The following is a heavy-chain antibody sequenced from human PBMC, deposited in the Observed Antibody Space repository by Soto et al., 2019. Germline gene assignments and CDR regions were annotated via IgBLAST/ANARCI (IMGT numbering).Heavy chain of an antibody. J-gene: IGHJ4*02. CDR2: INAGNGNT. V-gene: IGHV1-3*01. Sequence: QVQLVQSGAEVKKPGASVKVTCKASGYTFTSYAMHWVRQAPGQRLEWMGWINAGNGNTKYSQKFQGRVTITRDTSASTAYMELSSLRSEDTAVYYCARGPGGPDGPGDYWGQGTLVTVSS. CDR1: GYTFTSYA. CDR3: ARGPGGPDGPGDY. D-gene: IGHD2-15*01.